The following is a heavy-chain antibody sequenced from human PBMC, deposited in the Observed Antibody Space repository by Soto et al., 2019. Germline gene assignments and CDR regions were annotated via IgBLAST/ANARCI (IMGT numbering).Heavy chain of an antibody. J-gene: IGHJ6*02. V-gene: IGHV4-34*01. D-gene: IGHD6-19*01. Sequence: SETLSLTCAVSGGSFSSYYWNWVRQPPGRGLEWVGEINHSGSTNYNPSLKSRVTISVDTSKNQFSLRLSSVTAADTAVYYCARQAVAGIYYYYYYGMDVWGQGTTVTVSS. CDR2: INHSGST. CDR1: GGSFSSYY. CDR3: ARQAVAGIYYYYYYGMDV.